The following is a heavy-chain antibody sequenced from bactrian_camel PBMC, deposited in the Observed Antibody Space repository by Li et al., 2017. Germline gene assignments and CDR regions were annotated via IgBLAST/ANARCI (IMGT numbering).Heavy chain of an antibody. J-gene: IGHJ4*01. CDR3: AADLGWCGSRPLQREFRN. CDR2: IDSRGTT. Sequence: AMGWFRQGPGKDREGVAGIDSRGTTTYADSVKGRFTISKDNAKNTVNLQMNSLKPEDTATYYCAADLGWCGSRPLQREFRNWGQGTQVTVS. V-gene: IGHV3S53*01. CDR1: A. D-gene: IGHD2*01.